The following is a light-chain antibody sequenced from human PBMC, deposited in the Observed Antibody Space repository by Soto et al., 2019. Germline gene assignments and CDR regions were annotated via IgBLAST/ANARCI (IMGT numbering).Light chain of an antibody. Sequence: QSALTQPASVSGSPGQSITISCTGTSSDVGAYDFVSWYQQHPDKAPKLMIYEVRNRPSGVSNRFSGSKSVNTATLTISGLQAEDEADYYCSSYTXSSTRVFGTGTKVT. CDR3: SSYTXSSTRV. CDR2: EVR. J-gene: IGLJ1*01. V-gene: IGLV2-14*03. CDR1: SSDVGAYDF.